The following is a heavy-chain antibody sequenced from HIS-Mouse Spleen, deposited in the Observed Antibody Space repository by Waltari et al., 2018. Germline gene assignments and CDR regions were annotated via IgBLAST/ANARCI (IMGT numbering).Heavy chain of an antibody. J-gene: IGHJ4*02. CDR2: KSYDGSNK. CDR1: GLPFSSYG. Sequence: QVQLVESGGGVVQPGRSLRLSCAAPGLPFSSYGMHWVRQAPGKGLEWVAVKSYDGSNKYYADSVKGRFTISRDNSKNTLYLQMNSLRAEDTAVYYCAKDKHHAFDYWGQGTLVTVSS. CDR3: AKDKHHAFDY. V-gene: IGHV3-30*18.